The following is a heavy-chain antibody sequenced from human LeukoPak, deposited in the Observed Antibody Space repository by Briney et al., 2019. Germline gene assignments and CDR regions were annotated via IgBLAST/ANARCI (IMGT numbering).Heavy chain of an antibody. CDR3: ARMAYEGDAFDI. CDR2: IYYSGST. D-gene: IGHD5-12*01. Sequence: SETLSLTCTVSGGSISSSSYYWGWIRQPPGKGLEWIGSIYYSGSTYYNPSLKSRVTISVDTSKNQFSLKLSSVTAADTAVYYCARMAYEGDAFDIWGQGTMVTVSS. V-gene: IGHV4-39*07. CDR1: GGSISSSSYY. J-gene: IGHJ3*02.